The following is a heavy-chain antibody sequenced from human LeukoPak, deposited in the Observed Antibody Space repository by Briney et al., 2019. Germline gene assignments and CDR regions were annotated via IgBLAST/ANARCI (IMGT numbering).Heavy chain of an antibody. CDR3: ARGSCSSTSCFHDAFDI. J-gene: IGHJ3*02. D-gene: IGHD2-2*01. CDR2: IYTSGST. CDR1: GGSISSYY. V-gene: IGHV4-4*07. Sequence: SETLSLTCTVSGGSISSYYWSWIRQPAGKGLEWIGRIYTSGSTNYNPSLKSRVTMSVDTSKNQFSLKLSSVTAADTAVYYCARGSCSSTSCFHDAFDIWGQGTMVTVSS.